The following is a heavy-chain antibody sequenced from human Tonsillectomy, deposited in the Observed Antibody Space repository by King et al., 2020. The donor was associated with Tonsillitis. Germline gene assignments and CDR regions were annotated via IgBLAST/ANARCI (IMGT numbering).Heavy chain of an antibody. V-gene: IGHV3-30-3*01. CDR2: MLLDGSGK. D-gene: IGHD6-13*01. Sequence: QVQLVESGGGVVQPGTSLRLSCAASGFAFSTYAMHWVRQAPGKGLEWVAVMLLDGSGKYYADSVKGRFTISRDNSKNTLYLQMNSLRVEDTAVYYCARAGFSSTWYVAYCDYWGQGTLVTVSS. CDR1: GFAFSTYA. CDR3: ARAGFSSTWYVAYCDY. J-gene: IGHJ4*02.